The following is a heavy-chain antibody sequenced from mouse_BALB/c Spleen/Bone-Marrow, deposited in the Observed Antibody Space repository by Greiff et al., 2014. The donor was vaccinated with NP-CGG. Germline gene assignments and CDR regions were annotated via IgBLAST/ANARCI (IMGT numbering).Heavy chain of an antibody. CDR1: GYSFTGYY. Sequence: LVKTGASVKISCKASGYSFTGYYMHWVKQSHGKSLEWIGYISCYNGATSYNQKFKGKATFTVDTSSSTTYMQFNSLASEDSAVYYCARGIYYGSSSYFDYWGQSTTLTVSS. J-gene: IGHJ2*01. CDR2: ISCYNGAT. V-gene: IGHV1S34*01. CDR3: ARGIYYGSSSYFDY. D-gene: IGHD1-1*01.